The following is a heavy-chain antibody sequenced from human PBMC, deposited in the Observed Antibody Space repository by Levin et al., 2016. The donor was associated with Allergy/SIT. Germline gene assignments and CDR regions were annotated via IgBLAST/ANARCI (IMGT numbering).Heavy chain of an antibody. J-gene: IGHJ4*02. CDR2: IYYSGST. Sequence: SETLSLTCTVSGGSISSSSYYWGWIRQPPGKGLEWIGSIYYSGSTYYNPSLKSRVTISVDTSKNQFSLKLSSVTAADTAVYYCARRGAARLIEGDDYWGQGTLVTVSS. CDR1: GGSISSSSYY. D-gene: IGHD6-6*01. V-gene: IGHV4-39*01. CDR3: ARRGAARLIEGDDY.